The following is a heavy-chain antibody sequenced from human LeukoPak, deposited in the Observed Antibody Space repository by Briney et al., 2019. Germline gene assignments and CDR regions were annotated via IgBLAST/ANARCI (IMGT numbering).Heavy chain of an antibody. Sequence: WETLSLICAVYGWSFNDYYWNWVRQPPGKGLEWIGVINDRGDTNYNPSLKSRVTISVDSSKNQFSLTLTSMIAADTAIYYCARGQVPAARGYNWFDPWGQGTLVTVSS. CDR2: INDRGDT. D-gene: IGHD2-2*01. CDR1: GWSFNDYY. J-gene: IGHJ5*02. V-gene: IGHV4-34*01. CDR3: ARGQVPAARGYNWFDP.